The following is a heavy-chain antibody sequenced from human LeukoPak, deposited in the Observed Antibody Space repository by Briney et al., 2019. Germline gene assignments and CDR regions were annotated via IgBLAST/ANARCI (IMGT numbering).Heavy chain of an antibody. D-gene: IGHD2-21*02. CDR3: ARTPSLTASGYDY. Sequence: ASVKVSCKASGDTFTNYHINWVRQAPGQRLEWMGWINPNTGDRGYAQKFQGRVSITSDTSISTAYMELGSPRSEDTAVYFCARTPSLTASGYDYWGQGTLVTVSS. J-gene: IGHJ4*02. CDR2: INPNTGDR. V-gene: IGHV1-8*03. CDR1: GDTFTNYH.